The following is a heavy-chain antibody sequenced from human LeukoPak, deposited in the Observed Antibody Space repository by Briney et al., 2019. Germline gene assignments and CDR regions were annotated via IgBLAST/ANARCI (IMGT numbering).Heavy chain of an antibody. CDR1: GGSISSGSYY. CDR3: ARQDDYGDAFDI. J-gene: IGHJ3*02. V-gene: IGHV4-61*02. CDR2: IYTSGST. D-gene: IGHD4-17*01. Sequence: SETLSLTCTVSGGSISSGSYYWSWIRQPAGKGLEWIGRIYTSGSTNYSPSLKSRVTISVDTSKNQFSLKLSSVTAADTAVYYCARQDDYGDAFDIWGQGTMVTVSS.